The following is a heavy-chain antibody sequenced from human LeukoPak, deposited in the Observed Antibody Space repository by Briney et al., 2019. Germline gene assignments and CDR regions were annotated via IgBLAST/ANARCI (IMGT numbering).Heavy chain of an antibody. CDR3: AREAAQGVTMDWFDP. J-gene: IGHJ5*02. CDR2: IYYSGST. V-gene: IGHV4-59*01. D-gene: IGHD6-6*01. CDR1: GGSISSYY. Sequence: KPSGTLSLTCTVSGGSISSYYWSWIRQPPGKGLEWIGYIYYSGSTNYNPSLKSRVTISVDTSKNQFSLKLSSVTAADTAVYYCAREAAQGVTMDWFDPWGQGTLVTVSS.